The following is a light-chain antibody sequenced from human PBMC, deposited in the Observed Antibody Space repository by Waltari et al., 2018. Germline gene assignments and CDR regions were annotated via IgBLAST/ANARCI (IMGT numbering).Light chain of an antibody. J-gene: IGKJ1*01. CDR2: AAS. CDR3: QKYNSAPPWT. Sequence: DIQMTQSPSSLSASVGDRVTITCRASQGISNYLAWYQKKQGKGPKLLIYAASTLQSGVPSRFSGSGSGTDFTLTISSLQPEDVATYYCQKYNSAPPWTFGQGTKVEIK. CDR1: QGISNY. V-gene: IGKV1-27*01.